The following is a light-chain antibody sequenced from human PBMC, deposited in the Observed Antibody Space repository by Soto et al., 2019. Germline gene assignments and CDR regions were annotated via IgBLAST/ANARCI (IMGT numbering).Light chain of an antibody. V-gene: IGKV1-33*01. CDR2: DAS. Sequence: DIQMTQSPSSLSASVGDRVTITCQASQDTSNYLNWYQQKPGKAPKLLIYDASNLETGVPSSFSGSGSGTDFTFTISSLQPEDIATYYCQQYDGLPYTFGQGTKLEIK. CDR3: QQYDGLPYT. CDR1: QDTSNY. J-gene: IGKJ2*01.